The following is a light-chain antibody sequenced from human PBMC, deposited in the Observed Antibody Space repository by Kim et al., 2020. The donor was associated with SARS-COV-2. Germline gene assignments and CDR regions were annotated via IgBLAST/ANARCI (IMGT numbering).Light chain of an antibody. CDR3: QAWDSSTGV. V-gene: IGLV3-1*01. CDR1: KLGDKY. Sequence: GPPGKPASITCSGDKLGDKYACWYQQKPGQSPVLVIYQDSKRPSGIPERFSGSNSGNTATLTISGTQAMDEADYYCQAWDSSTGVFGGGTQLTVL. J-gene: IGLJ3*02. CDR2: QDS.